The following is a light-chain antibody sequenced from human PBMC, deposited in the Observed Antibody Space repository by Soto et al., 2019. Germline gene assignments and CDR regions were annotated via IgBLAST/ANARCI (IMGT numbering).Light chain of an antibody. CDR2: DAS. CDR3: QQYNSYSWT. CDR1: QSISSW. Sequence: DIQMTQSPSTLSASVGDRVTITCRASQSISSWLAWNQQKPGKDPKLLIYDASSLESGVPSRFSGSGSGKEFTLTIRSLQPDDFATYYCQQYNSYSWTFGQGTKVDIK. J-gene: IGKJ1*01. V-gene: IGKV1-5*01.